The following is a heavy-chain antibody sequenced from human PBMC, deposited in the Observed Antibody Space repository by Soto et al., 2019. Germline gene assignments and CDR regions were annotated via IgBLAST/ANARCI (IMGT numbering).Heavy chain of an antibody. CDR2: IYWDDDK. CDR1: GFSLNTNGVG. CDR3: ARLYGGSYFDY. V-gene: IGHV2-5*02. Sequence: QNTLNESGPTLVKPPQTLTLTCSFSGFSLNTNGVGVVWIRQPPGKALEWLVIIYWDDDKRYSPSLKGRLTITKDTSKNQVVLTMTNMDPVDTATYYCARLYGGSYFDYWGQGTLFTVSS. J-gene: IGHJ4*02. D-gene: IGHD1-26*01.